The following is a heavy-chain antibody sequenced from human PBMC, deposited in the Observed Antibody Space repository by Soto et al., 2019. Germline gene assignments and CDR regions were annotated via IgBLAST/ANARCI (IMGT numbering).Heavy chain of an antibody. D-gene: IGHD2-8*01. CDR2: VYPGDSDT. J-gene: IGHJ4*02. Sequence: EVQLVQSGAEVKKPGESLKISCKGSGYSFPSYWIGWVRQMPGKGREWMGIVYPGDSDTRYIPSFQGQVTISADKSISTAYLQWSSLKASDTAMYYCARLSGCNNGVCYKFDYWGQGTLVTVSS. CDR3: ARLSGCNNGVCYKFDY. V-gene: IGHV5-51*01. CDR1: GYSFPSYW.